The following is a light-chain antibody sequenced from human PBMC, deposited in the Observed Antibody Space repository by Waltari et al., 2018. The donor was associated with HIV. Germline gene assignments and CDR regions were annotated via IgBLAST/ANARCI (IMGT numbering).Light chain of an antibody. CDR1: SANIGKYV. Sequence: QSALTPPPSTSGTPGQRVTIPSSGCSANIGKYVVNWFQQVPGTAPHLLVSGRDQRPSGVPDRFSGSKSGTSGSLAISGLQSEDEGDYYCAVWDDSVNGYVFGTGTKVTVL. V-gene: IGLV1-44*01. J-gene: IGLJ1*01. CDR3: AVWDDSVNGYV. CDR2: GRD.